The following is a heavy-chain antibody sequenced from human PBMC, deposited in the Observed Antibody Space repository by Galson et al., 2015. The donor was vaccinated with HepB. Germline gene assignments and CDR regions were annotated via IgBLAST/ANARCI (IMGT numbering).Heavy chain of an antibody. Sequence: SLRLSCAASGFTFSSYSMNWVRQAPGKGLEWVSSISRSSSYIYYADSVKGRFTISRDNAKNSLYLQMNSLRAEDTAVYYCARDRLATEYSYDSSGYWGDDAFDIWGQGTMVTVSS. CDR3: ARDRLATEYSYDSSGYWGDDAFDI. D-gene: IGHD3-22*01. CDR1: GFTFSSYS. CDR2: ISRSSSYI. J-gene: IGHJ3*02. V-gene: IGHV3-21*01.